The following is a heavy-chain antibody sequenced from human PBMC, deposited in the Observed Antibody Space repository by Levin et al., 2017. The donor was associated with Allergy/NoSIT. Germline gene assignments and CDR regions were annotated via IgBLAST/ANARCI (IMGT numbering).Heavy chain of an antibody. CDR1: GYSFTSYW. Sequence: GESLKISCQASGYSFTSYWFGWVRQRPGKGLEWMGLIFPGDSDTRVSPSFQGQIIMSVDKSISTAYLQWTSLKASDSAMYCCARRDSDGSNSFDYWGQGTLVIVSS. J-gene: IGHJ4*02. CDR2: IFPGDSDT. CDR3: ARRDSDGSNSFDY. D-gene: IGHD4-23*01. V-gene: IGHV5-51*01.